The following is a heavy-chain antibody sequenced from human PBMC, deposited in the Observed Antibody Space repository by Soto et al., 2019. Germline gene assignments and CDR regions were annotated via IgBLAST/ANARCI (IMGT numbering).Heavy chain of an antibody. CDR3: ARERQPYISSQGVWFGP. V-gene: IGHV4-31*03. Sequence: SETLSLTCTVSGGSISSGGYYWSWIRQHPVKGLEWIGNIYYSGNSHYSPSLRSRLTISIDTPKNQFSLRLSSVTAADTAVYYCARERQPYISSQGVWFGPWGQGTLVTVSS. CDR2: IYYSGNS. J-gene: IGHJ5*02. CDR1: GGSISSGGYY. D-gene: IGHD3-3*02.